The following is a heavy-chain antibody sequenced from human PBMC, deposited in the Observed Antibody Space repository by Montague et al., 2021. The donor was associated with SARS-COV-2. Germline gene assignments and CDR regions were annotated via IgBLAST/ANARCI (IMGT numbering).Heavy chain of an antibody. CDR1: GDSISSLHYY. V-gene: IGHV4-39*01. D-gene: IGHD1-26*01. Sequence: SETLSLTCTVSGDSISSLHYYWGWIRQSPGKGLEWIGNVFYRGXTXYXXXXRXGVTISVGTSKNQFALRLRSVTATDTAIYYCARRAGVVGDTRFDYWGQGILVPVSS. CDR2: VFYRGXT. J-gene: IGHJ4*01. CDR3: ARRAGVVGDTRFDY.